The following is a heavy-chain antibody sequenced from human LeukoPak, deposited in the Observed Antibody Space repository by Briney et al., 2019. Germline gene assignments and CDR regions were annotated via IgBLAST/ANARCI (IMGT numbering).Heavy chain of an antibody. CDR1: GFTFSNYM. J-gene: IGHJ4*02. V-gene: IGHV3-23*01. CDR3: AKSLSLWFGELFFDY. CDR2: ISGSGGST. D-gene: IGHD3-10*01. Sequence: GSLRLSCAASGFTFSNYMMHWVRQAPGKGLEWVSAISGSGGSTYYADSVKGRFTISRDNSKNTLYLQMNSLRAEDTAVYYCAKSLSLWFGELFFDYWGQGTLVTVSS.